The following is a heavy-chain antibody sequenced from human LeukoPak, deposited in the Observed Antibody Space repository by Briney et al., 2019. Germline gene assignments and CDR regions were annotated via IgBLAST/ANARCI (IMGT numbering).Heavy chain of an antibody. D-gene: IGHD2-21*02. CDR3: ARDSTASSPWYFDL. CDR1: GGSISSYY. Sequence: PSETLSLTCTVSGGSISSYYWSWIRQPAGEGLEWIGRMYITGNTNYNPSLKSRVTMSLDTSKNHFSLKLSSVTAADTAVYYCARDSTASSPWYFDLWGRGTLVTVSS. CDR2: MYITGNT. V-gene: IGHV4-4*07. J-gene: IGHJ2*01.